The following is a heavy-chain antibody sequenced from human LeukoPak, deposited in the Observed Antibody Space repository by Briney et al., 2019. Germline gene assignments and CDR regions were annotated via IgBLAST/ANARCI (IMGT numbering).Heavy chain of an antibody. J-gene: IGHJ4*02. Sequence: PGGSLRLSCAASGFTFSSYAMSWVRQAPGKGLEWVSAISGSGGSTYYADSVKGRFTISRDSSKNTLYLQMNSLRAEDTAVYYCAKAAPFSGSYQGGFDYWGQGTLVTVSS. CDR3: AKAAPFSGSYQGGFDY. V-gene: IGHV3-23*01. CDR1: GFTFSSYA. CDR2: ISGSGGST. D-gene: IGHD1-26*01.